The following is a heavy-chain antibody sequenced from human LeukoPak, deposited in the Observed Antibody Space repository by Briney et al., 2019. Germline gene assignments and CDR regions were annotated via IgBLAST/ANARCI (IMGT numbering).Heavy chain of an antibody. V-gene: IGHV3-33*01. J-gene: IGHJ4*02. Sequence: GRSLRFSGAASGFTFSSYGMHWVRQAPGKGLEWVAVIWYDGSNKYYADSVKGRFTISRDNSKNTLYLQMNSLRAEDTAVYYCARGSRWTTTVYYFDYWGQGTLVTVSS. CDR1: GFTFSSYG. D-gene: IGHD4-17*01. CDR2: IWYDGSNK. CDR3: ARGSRWTTTVYYFDY.